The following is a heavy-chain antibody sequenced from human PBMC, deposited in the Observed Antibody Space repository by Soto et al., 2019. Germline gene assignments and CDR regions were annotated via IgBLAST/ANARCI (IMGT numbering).Heavy chain of an antibody. D-gene: IGHD3-3*01. CDR3: ARLYYDYV. J-gene: IGHJ6*02. CDR1: GFTLGTYS. CDR2: ISYDSDTI. Sequence: GSLRLSCADSGFTLGTYSMNWVRQAAGKGLEWIAYISYDSDTIQYADSVKGRFTISRDNAKNSLYLQMNSLRDEDTAVYYCARLYYDYVWGQGTTVTVPS. V-gene: IGHV3-48*02.